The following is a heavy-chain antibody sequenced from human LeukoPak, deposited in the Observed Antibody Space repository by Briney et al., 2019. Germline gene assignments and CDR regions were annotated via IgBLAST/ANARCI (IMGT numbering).Heavy chain of an antibody. V-gene: IGHV1-69*05. CDR3: ATLADCSGGSCYSEPIDY. CDR1: GGTFSSYA. Sequence: SVKVSCKASGGTFSSYAISWVRQAPGQGLEWMGRIIPIFGTANYAQKFQGRVTITTDESTSTAYMELSSLRSEDTAVYYCATLADCSGGSCYSEPIDYWGQGTLVSVSS. J-gene: IGHJ4*02. CDR2: IIPIFGTA. D-gene: IGHD2-15*01.